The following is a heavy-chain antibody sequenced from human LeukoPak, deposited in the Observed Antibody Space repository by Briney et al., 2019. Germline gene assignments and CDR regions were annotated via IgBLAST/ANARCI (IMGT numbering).Heavy chain of an antibody. D-gene: IGHD6-19*01. J-gene: IGHJ5*02. CDR1: GGSFSGYY. Sequence: SETLSLTCAVYGGSFSGYYWSWIRQPPGKGLEWIGEINHSGSTYYNPSLKSRVTISVDTSKNQFSLKLSSVTAADTAVYYCARDMTSSGWYSSWFDPWGQGTLVTVSS. V-gene: IGHV4-34*01. CDR3: ARDMTSSGWYSSWFDP. CDR2: INHSGST.